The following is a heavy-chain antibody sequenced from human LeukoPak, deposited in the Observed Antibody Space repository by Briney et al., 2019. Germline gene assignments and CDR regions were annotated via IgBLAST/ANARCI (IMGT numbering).Heavy chain of an antibody. CDR1: GDSISSYY. V-gene: IGHV4-59*08. Sequence: SETLSLTCTASGDSISSYYWSWIRQPPGKGLEWIGYLYYSGRTNYNPSLKSRVTISLDTSKNQFSLNLSSVTAADTAVYFCARTYQNYYYAMDVWGPGTTVTVSS. D-gene: IGHD2-2*01. CDR3: ARTYQNYYYAMDV. J-gene: IGHJ6*02. CDR2: LYYSGRT.